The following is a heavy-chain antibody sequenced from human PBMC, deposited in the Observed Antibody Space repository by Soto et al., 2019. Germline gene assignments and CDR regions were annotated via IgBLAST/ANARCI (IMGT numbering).Heavy chain of an antibody. V-gene: IGHV1-3*01. J-gene: IGHJ3*02. Sequence: QVQLVQSGAEVKKPGASVKVSCKASGYTFTSYAMHWVRQAPGQRLDWMGWINAGNGNTKYSQKFQGRVTITRDTSASTAYMELSSLGSEDTAVYYCAREAYGKLSAFDIWGQGTMVTVSS. CDR3: AREAYGKLSAFDI. CDR1: GYTFTSYA. CDR2: INAGNGNT. D-gene: IGHD4-17*01.